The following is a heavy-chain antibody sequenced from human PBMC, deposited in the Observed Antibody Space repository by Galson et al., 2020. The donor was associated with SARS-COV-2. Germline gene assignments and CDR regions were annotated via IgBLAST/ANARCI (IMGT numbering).Heavy chain of an antibody. Sequence: SETLSLTFAVSGGSISSGGYSWSWIRQPPGKGLEWIGYIYYSGSTYYNPSLKSRATISVDTSKNQFSLKLSSVTAADTAVYYCARALDYYGSGSAHYYWFDAWGQGTLVTVSS. V-gene: IGHV4-30-4*07. CDR3: ARALDYYGSGSAHYYWFDA. CDR1: GGSISSGGYS. J-gene: IGHJ5*02. CDR2: IYYSGST. D-gene: IGHD3-10*01.